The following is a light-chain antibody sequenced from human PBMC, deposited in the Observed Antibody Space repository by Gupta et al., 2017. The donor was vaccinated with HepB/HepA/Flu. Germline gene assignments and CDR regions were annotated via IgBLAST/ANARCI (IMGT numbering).Light chain of an antibody. Sequence: EVVLTQSPGTLSLSPGERATLSCRASQNVLNNYLAWYQQKPGQAPKLLLYVASSRATGIPDRFSGSGSGTDFTLTISRLNPEHSAVYYGQQYGNSPRTFGQGTKVEIK. CDR3: QQYGNSPRT. CDR2: VAS. CDR1: QNVLNNY. J-gene: IGKJ1*01. V-gene: IGKV3-20*01.